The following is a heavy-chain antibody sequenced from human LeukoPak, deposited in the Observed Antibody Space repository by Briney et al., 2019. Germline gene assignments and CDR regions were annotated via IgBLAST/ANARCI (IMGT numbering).Heavy chain of an antibody. CDR1: GYTFTSYG. Sequence: VASVTVSCTASGYTFTSYGISWVRQPPGQGLEWMGWISAYNGNTNYAQKLQGRVTMTTDTSTSTAYMELRSLRSDDTAVYYCARDGASLDYYYYYGMDVWGQGTTVTVSS. CDR2: ISAYNGNT. V-gene: IGHV1-18*01. J-gene: IGHJ6*02. D-gene: IGHD2-15*01. CDR3: ARDGASLDYYYYYGMDV.